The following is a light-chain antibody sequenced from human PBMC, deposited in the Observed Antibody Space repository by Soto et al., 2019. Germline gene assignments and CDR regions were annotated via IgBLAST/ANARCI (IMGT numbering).Light chain of an antibody. V-gene: IGLV1-51*01. Sequence: QSVLTQPPSVSAAPGQKVSISCSGSSSNVGKNFVSWYQHGPGKAHKLLIYDNKKRPSGMPDRFSASKSVTLATLDITGLQTGDEADYYCGTWDSSLTIGVIFGGGTKVTVI. CDR2: DNK. CDR1: SSNVGKNF. J-gene: IGLJ2*01. CDR3: GTWDSSLTIGVI.